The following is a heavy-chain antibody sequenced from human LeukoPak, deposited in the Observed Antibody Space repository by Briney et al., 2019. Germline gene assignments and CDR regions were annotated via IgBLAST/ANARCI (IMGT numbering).Heavy chain of an antibody. J-gene: IGHJ4*02. CDR3: ARVDLLTGYYFSDY. D-gene: IGHD3-9*01. Sequence: ASVKVSCKASGYTFSSYGISWVRQAPGQGLEWVGWIRGDNGNTNYAQKFQGRVTMTTDTSTSTVYMELKSLGSDETAVYYCARVDLLTGYYFSDYWGQGTLVTVSS. CDR2: IRGDNGNT. V-gene: IGHV1-18*01. CDR1: GYTFSSYG.